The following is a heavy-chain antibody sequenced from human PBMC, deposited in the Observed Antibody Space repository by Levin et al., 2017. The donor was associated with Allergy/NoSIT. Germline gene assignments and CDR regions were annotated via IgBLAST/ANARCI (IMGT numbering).Heavy chain of an antibody. CDR2: IDWDDDK. V-gene: IGHV2-70*11. D-gene: IGHD1-26*01. CDR1: GFSLSTSAMC. CDR3: ALMRVDKWSYDY. J-gene: IGHJ4*02. Sequence: SQTLSLTCTFSGFSLSTSAMCVSWIRQPPGKALEWLARIDWDDDKYYSTSLKTRLTISKDTFRNQVVLTMTNMDPVDTATYFCALMRVDKWSYDYWGQGTLVTVSS.